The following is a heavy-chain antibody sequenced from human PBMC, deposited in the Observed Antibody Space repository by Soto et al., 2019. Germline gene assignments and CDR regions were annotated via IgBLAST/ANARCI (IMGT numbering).Heavy chain of an antibody. Sequence: EVQLVESGGGLVQPGGSLRLSCAASGFTLSSYWMHWVRQAPGKGLAWISRINIDGSSTSYADSVKGRFTISRDNAKNTLYLQVNSLRAEDTAVYYCARSRDGYNFVGDCWGQGTLVTVSS. D-gene: IGHD5-12*01. CDR3: ARSRDGYNFVGDC. V-gene: IGHV3-74*01. CDR1: GFTLSSYW. J-gene: IGHJ4*02. CDR2: INIDGSST.